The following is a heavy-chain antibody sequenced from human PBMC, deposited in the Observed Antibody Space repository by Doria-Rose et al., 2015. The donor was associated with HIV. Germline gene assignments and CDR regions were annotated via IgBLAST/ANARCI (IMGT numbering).Heavy chain of an antibody. CDR1: GVSLSSPGMD. Sequence: SGPVLVKPTETLTLTCTVSGVSLSSPGMDVSWIRQPPGKALEWLANIVADHERSYKPSLKSRLTIYRGTSKSQVVLTMTDMDPVDTATYYCARIKSSRWYHKYYFDFWGQGALVIVAA. J-gene: IGHJ4*02. D-gene: IGHD6-13*01. V-gene: IGHV2-26*01. CDR3: ARIKSSRWYHKYYFDF. CDR2: IVADHER.